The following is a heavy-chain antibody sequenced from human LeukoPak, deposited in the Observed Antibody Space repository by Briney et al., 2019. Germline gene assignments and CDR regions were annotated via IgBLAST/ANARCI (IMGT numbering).Heavy chain of an antibody. Sequence: PSETLSLTCTVSGGSISSGSYYWSWIRQPAGKGLEWIGHIYTSGSTNYNPSLKSRVTMSVDMSKNQFSLKLSSMIAADTAVYYCARVSSSWYQDWYFDLWGRGTLVTVPS. V-gene: IGHV4-61*09. J-gene: IGHJ2*01. CDR1: GGSISSGSYY. D-gene: IGHD6-13*01. CDR3: ARVSSSWYQDWYFDL. CDR2: IYTSGST.